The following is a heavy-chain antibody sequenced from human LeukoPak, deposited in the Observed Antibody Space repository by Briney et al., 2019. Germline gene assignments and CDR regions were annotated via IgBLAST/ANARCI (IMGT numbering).Heavy chain of an antibody. D-gene: IGHD5-24*01. J-gene: IGHJ4*02. CDR1: GFTFSSYS. CDR3: AKNNGWLQLGN. V-gene: IGHV3-21*01. CDR2: ISSSSSYI. Sequence: GGSLRLSCAASGFTFSSYSMNWVRQAPGKGLEWVSSISSSSSYIYYADSVKGRFTISRDNAKNSLYLQMNSLRPEDTAVYYCAKNNGWLQLGNWGQGTLVTVSS.